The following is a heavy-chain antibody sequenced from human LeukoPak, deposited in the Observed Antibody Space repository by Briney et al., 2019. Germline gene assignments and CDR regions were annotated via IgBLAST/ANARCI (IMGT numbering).Heavy chain of an antibody. Sequence: SETLSLTCSVSGDSMSGYYWSWIRQPPGKGLEWIGYMYYSGTTSYNPSLKSRVTLSTDTSKNHFSLKLYSVTAADTAVYYCARAARSKTDYWGQGTLVTVSS. CDR2: MYYSGTT. J-gene: IGHJ4*02. D-gene: IGHD5-18*01. CDR1: GDSMSGYY. V-gene: IGHV4-59*08. CDR3: ARAARSKTDY.